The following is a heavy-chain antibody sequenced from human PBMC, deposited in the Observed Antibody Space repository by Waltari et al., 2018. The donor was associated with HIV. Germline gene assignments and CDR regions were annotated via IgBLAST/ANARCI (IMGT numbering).Heavy chain of an antibody. CDR3: TTGLDNYYDY. CDR2: IKSKSAGGSV. CDR1: GFIFSNAW. J-gene: IGHJ4*02. V-gene: IGHV3-15*01. Sequence: EVQLVESGGGLVKPGGSLRVSCAASGFIFSNAWMSWVRQAPGKGLEWVGRIKSKSAGGSVDHAAPVKGRFTISRDDSKNTLYLQLNSLKTEDTALYYCTTGLDNYYDYWGLGTLVTVSS.